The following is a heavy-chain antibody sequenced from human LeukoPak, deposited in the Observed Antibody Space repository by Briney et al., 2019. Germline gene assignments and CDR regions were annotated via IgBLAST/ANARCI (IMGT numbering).Heavy chain of an antibody. CDR1: GYTLTELS. CDR2: FDPEDGET. CDR3: AINAYCSSNSCWGNYYYYYMDV. Sequence: ASVKVSCKVSGYTLTELSMHWVRQAPGKGLEWMGGFDPEDGETIYAQKFQGRVTMTEDTPTDTAYMELSSLRSEDTAVYYCAINAYCSSNSCWGNYYYYYMDVWGKGTTVTVSS. V-gene: IGHV1-24*01. D-gene: IGHD2-2*01. J-gene: IGHJ6*03.